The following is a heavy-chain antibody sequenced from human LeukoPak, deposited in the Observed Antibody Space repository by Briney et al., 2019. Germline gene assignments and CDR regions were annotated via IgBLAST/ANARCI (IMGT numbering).Heavy chain of an antibody. J-gene: IGHJ4*02. V-gene: IGHV3-48*03. D-gene: IGHD3-10*01. CDR2: ISGSGETI. Sequence: GGSLRLSCAASGFTFSSYEMTWVRQAPGKGLEWLSYISGSGETIYYADSQRGRFTVSRDNTRNSLYLEMNSLRAEDTAVYYCATHDFYYYGSGSYYGWGQGTLVTVSS. CDR3: ATHDFYYYGSGSYYG. CDR1: GFTFSSYE.